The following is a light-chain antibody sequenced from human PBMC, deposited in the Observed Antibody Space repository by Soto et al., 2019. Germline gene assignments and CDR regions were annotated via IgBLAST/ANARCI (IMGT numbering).Light chain of an antibody. Sequence: QSALTQPPSASGSPGQSVTISCTGTSSGVGDYKFVSWYQQHPGKAPKLMIYEVSRRPSGVPDRFSGSKSGNTASLTVSGLQAEDQADYYCSSYAGNNNVVFGGGTKLTVL. CDR2: EVS. CDR1: SSGVGDYKF. CDR3: SSYAGNNNVV. J-gene: IGLJ2*01. V-gene: IGLV2-8*01.